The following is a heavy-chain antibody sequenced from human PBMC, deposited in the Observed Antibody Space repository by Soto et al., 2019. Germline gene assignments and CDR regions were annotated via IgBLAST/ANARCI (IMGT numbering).Heavy chain of an antibody. Sequence: GESLKISCXTSGYTFTDYWIGWVRQRPGKGLEWMGIFYPRDSDTKYSPSFQGRVAISADKSIATAYLQRKSLKASDTAMYYCARRGPPYSPATYWGHGTLVTVPQ. D-gene: IGHD2-21*01. V-gene: IGHV5-51*01. CDR2: FYPRDSDT. CDR1: GYTFTDYW. CDR3: ARRGPPYSPATY. J-gene: IGHJ4*01.